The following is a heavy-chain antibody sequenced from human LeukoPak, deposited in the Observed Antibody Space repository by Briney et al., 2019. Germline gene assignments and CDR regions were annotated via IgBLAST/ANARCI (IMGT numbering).Heavy chain of an antibody. CDR1: GFTVSSNY. Sequence: GGSLRLSCAASGFTVSSNYMSWVRQAPGKGLEWVSVIYSGGSTYYADSVKGRFTISRDNSKNTLYLQMNSLRAEDTAVYYCAKADYSNYVVFYFDYWGQGTLVTVSS. CDR2: IYSGGST. J-gene: IGHJ4*02. D-gene: IGHD4-11*01. CDR3: AKADYSNYVVFYFDY. V-gene: IGHV3-53*01.